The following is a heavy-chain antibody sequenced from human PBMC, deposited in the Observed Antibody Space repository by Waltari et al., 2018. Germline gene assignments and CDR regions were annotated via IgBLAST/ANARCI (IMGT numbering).Heavy chain of an antibody. CDR1: GNSFTGHY. Sequence: QVPLVQSGAEVKKPGASVKVSCKASGNSFTGHYIPWVRQAPGQGLEWMGWINPNSGGTMYGEKFQGRVTMTRDTSITTLYMELSSLRSDDTAVYYCARVWFHSGLDYWGQGTLVTVSS. J-gene: IGHJ4*02. CDR3: ARVWFHSGLDY. CDR2: INPNSGGT. V-gene: IGHV1-2*02. D-gene: IGHD6-19*01.